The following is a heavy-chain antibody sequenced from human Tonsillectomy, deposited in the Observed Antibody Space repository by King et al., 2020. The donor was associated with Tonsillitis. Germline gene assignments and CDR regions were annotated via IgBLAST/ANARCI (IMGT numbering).Heavy chain of an antibody. CDR3: SCIAARFV. J-gene: IGHJ3*01. V-gene: IGHV3-30*03. Sequence: VQLVESGEGVVQPGRSLRLSCAASGFSFSTYDMHWVRQAPGKGLEWVAVISFDGRNQYYADSVKGRFTISRDNSKKTLFLQMNSLRVEDTAVYYCSCIAARFVWGQGTMVTVSA. D-gene: IGHD6-6*01. CDR2: ISFDGRNQ. CDR1: GFSFSTYD.